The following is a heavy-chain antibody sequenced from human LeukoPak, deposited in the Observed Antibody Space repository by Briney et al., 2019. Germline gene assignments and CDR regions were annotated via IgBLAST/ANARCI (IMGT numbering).Heavy chain of an antibody. Sequence: GGSLRLSCAASGFTFSSYAMSWVRQAPGKGLEWVSAISGSGGSTYYADSVKGRFTISRDNSKNTLYPQMNSLRAEDTAVYYCAKEITMVRGVKGDYWGQGTLVTVSS. CDR1: GFTFSSYA. CDR3: AKEITMVRGVKGDY. J-gene: IGHJ4*02. D-gene: IGHD3-10*01. V-gene: IGHV3-23*01. CDR2: ISGSGGST.